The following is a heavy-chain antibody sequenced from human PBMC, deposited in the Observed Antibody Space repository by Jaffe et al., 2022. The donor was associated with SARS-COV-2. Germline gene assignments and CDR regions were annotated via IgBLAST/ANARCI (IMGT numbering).Heavy chain of an antibody. V-gene: IGHV3-30*18. CDR3: AKDLDHGANYFYAMDV. J-gene: IGHJ6*02. CDR1: GFTFSSYG. Sequence: QVQLVESGGGVVQPERSLRLSCAASGFTFSSYGIHWVRQAPGKGLEWVAVLSYDGTDKYYADSVKGRFTISRDNSKNTLYLQMNSLRAEDTAVYYCAKDLDHGANYFYAMDVWGQGTTVTVSS. CDR2: LSYDGTDK. D-gene: IGHD1-1*01.